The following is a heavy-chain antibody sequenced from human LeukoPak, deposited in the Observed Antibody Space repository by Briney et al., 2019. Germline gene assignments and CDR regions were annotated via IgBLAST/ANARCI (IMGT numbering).Heavy chain of an antibody. CDR3: ARATYYYDSSGYRRTRGDFDY. Sequence: SRTLSLTCAISGDSVSSNSAAWNWIRQSPSRGLEWLGRTYYRSKWYNDYAVSVKSRITINPDTSKNQFSLQLNSVTPEDTAVYYCARATYYYDSSGYRRTRGDFDYWGQGTLVTVSS. J-gene: IGHJ4*02. D-gene: IGHD3-22*01. CDR2: TYYRSKWYN. V-gene: IGHV6-1*01. CDR1: GDSVSSNSAA.